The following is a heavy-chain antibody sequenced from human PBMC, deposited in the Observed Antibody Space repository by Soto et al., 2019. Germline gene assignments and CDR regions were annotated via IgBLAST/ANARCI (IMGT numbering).Heavy chain of an antibody. V-gene: IGHV3-21*01. CDR2: ISSGGTYM. CDR3: ARRQGLTHVRVAHGSPSNNYLVP. J-gene: IGHJ5*02. CDR1: GFTFNSYS. D-gene: IGHD3-10*02. Sequence: GSLRLSCAVSGFTFNSYSMNWVRQAPGKGLEWVAFISSGGTYMLYADSVKGRFTISRDNAKNSLFLQMNSLRVDDTAVYYCARRQGLTHVRVAHGSPSNNYLVPLGPGALGTVSS.